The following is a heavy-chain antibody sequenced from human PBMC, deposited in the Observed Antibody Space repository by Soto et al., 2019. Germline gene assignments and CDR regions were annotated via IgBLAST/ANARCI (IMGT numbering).Heavy chain of an antibody. J-gene: IGHJ6*03. D-gene: IGHD3-10*01. CDR1: GGSFSGYY. CDR2: INHSGST. V-gene: IGHV4-34*01. CDR3: ARVRYYGSGRPKGYYYMDV. Sequence: SETLSLTCAVYGGSFSGYYWSWIRQPPGKGLEWIGEINHSGSTNYNPSLKSRVTISVDTSKNQFSLKLSSVTAADTAVYYCARVRYYGSGRPKGYYYMDVWGKGTTVTVSS.